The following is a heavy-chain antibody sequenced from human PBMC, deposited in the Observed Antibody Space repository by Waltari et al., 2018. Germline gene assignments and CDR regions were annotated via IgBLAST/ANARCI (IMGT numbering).Heavy chain of an antibody. J-gene: IGHJ6*02. Sequence: QVQLQQWGAGLLKPSETLSLTCAVYGGSFSGYYWRWIRQPPGTGLAWLGDIQHSGSTNYNPSLKSRVTISVDTSKNQFSLKLSSVTAADTAVYYCARGQDDPKYSSSWYFQFPGSYYYGMDVWGQGTTVTVSS. CDR3: ARGQDDPKYSSSWYFQFPGSYYYGMDV. CDR2: IQHSGST. V-gene: IGHV4-34*01. CDR1: GGSFSGYY. D-gene: IGHD6-13*01.